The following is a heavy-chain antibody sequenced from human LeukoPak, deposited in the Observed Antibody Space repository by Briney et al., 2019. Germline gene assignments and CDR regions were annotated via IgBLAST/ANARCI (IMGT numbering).Heavy chain of an antibody. J-gene: IGHJ3*02. CDR3: ARPTYYYGSGSYYKKRFGAFDI. D-gene: IGHD3-10*01. CDR2: IYYSGST. Sequence: SETLSLTCTVSGGSISGYYWSWIRQPPGKGLEWIGSIYYSGSTYYNPSLKSRVTISVDTSKNQFSLKLSSVTAADTAVYYCARPTYYYGSGSYYKKRFGAFDIWGQGTMVTVSS. CDR1: GGSISGYY. V-gene: IGHV4-39*01.